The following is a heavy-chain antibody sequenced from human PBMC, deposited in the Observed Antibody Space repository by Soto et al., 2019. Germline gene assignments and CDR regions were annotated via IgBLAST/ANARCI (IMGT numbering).Heavy chain of an antibody. J-gene: IGHJ4*02. CDR1: GDSVSSNSAA. CDR2: TYYRSKWYN. V-gene: IGHV6-1*01. Sequence: SQTLSLTCAISGDSVSSNSAAWNWIRQSPSRGLEWLGRTYYRSKWYNDYAGSVKSRITINPDTSKNQFSLQLNSVTPEDTAMYYCARASHGRGWPREDFDYWGQGTLVTVSS. CDR3: ARASHGRGWPREDFDY. D-gene: IGHD6-19*01.